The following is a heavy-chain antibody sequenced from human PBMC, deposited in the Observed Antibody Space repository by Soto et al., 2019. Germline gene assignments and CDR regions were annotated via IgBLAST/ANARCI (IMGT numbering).Heavy chain of an antibody. CDR1: GYTFTSYG. J-gene: IGHJ6*02. D-gene: IGHD3-3*02. CDR3: ARSQGISSCLAIYYYYYYCMDV. Sequence: ASVKVSCKASGYTFTSYGISWVRQAPGQGLEWMGWISAYNGNTNYAQKLQGRVTMTTDKSTSTAYMELSSLRSDDTAVYYCARSQGISSCLAIYYYYYYCMDVWGQGTTVTVSS. V-gene: IGHV1-18*01. CDR2: ISAYNGNT.